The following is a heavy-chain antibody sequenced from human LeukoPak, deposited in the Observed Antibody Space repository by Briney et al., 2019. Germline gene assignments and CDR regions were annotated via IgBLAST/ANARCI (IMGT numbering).Heavy chain of an antibody. CDR1: GFTVSSNY. J-gene: IGHJ4*02. CDR3: AKRNNCGGNCYHFDY. Sequence: GGSLRLSCAASGFTVSSNYMSWVRQAPGKGLEWVSVIYSGGSTYYADSVKGRFTISRDNSKNTLYLQMNSLRAEDTAVYYCAKRNNCGGNCYHFDYWGQGTLVTVSS. D-gene: IGHD2-21*02. V-gene: IGHV3-53*01. CDR2: IYSGGST.